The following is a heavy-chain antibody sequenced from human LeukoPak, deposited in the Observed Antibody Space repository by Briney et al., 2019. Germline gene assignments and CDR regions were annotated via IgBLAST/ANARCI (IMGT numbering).Heavy chain of an antibody. D-gene: IGHD6-19*01. Sequence: PGGSLRLSCAASGFTFSSYSMNWVRQAPGKGLEWVSSISSSSSYIYYADSVKGRFTISRDNAKNSLYLQMNSLRAEDTAVYYCAKGEQWLVTSFDYWGQGTLVTVSS. CDR1: GFTFSSYS. CDR3: AKGEQWLVTSFDY. V-gene: IGHV3-21*01. CDR2: ISSSSSYI. J-gene: IGHJ4*02.